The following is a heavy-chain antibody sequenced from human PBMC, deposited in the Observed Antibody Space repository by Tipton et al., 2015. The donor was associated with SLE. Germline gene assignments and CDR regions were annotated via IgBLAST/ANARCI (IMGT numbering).Heavy chain of an antibody. Sequence: WSWIRQPPGKGLEWIGYIYHSGSTYYNPSLKSRVTISVDRSKNQFSLKLSSVTAADTAVYYCARAGGNLDAFDIWGQGTMVTVSS. CDR2: IYHSGST. V-gene: IGHV4-30-2*01. CDR3: ARAGGNLDAFDI. J-gene: IGHJ3*02. D-gene: IGHD4-23*01.